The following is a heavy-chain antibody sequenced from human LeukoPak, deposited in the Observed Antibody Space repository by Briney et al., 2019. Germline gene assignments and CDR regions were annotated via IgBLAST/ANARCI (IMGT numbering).Heavy chain of an antibody. CDR3: ARGFYGSGSYGPLDAFDI. Sequence: SETLSLTCTVSGGSISSYYWSWIRQPPGKGLEWIGYIYHSGSTYYNPSLKSRVTISVDRSKNQFSLKLSSVTAADTAVYYCARGFYGSGSYGPLDAFDIWGQGTMVTVSS. J-gene: IGHJ3*02. V-gene: IGHV4-59*12. CDR2: IYHSGST. CDR1: GGSISSYY. D-gene: IGHD3-10*01.